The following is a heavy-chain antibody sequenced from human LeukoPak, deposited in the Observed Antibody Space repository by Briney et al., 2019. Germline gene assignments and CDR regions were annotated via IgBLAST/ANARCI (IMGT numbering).Heavy chain of an antibody. CDR3: ARAPVTSCRGAFCYPFDL. J-gene: IGHJ4*02. CDR1: GFPLSSYA. Sequence: GGPLRLSCAASGFPLSSYAMSWVRQVPGKGLEWVSATSSSDDGTYHADSVRGRFTIYRDNFRNTLYLQMNRLRVEDAALYYCARAPVTSCRGAFCYPFDLWGQGVLVTVSS. D-gene: IGHD2-21*01. V-gene: IGHV3-23*01. CDR2: TSSSDDGT.